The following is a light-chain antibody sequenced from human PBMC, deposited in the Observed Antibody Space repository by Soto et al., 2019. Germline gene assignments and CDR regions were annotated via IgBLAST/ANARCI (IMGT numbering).Light chain of an antibody. CDR1: SSNIGSNT. V-gene: IGLV1-44*01. CDR3: AAWDGSLNGVL. Sequence: QSALTQPPSASGTPGQRVTISCSGSSSNIGSNTVNWYQQLPGTAPKVLIYSNSQRPSGVPNRFSGSRSGTSASLAISGLQSEDEADYYCAAWDGSLNGVLFGGGTKLTVL. J-gene: IGLJ2*01. CDR2: SNS.